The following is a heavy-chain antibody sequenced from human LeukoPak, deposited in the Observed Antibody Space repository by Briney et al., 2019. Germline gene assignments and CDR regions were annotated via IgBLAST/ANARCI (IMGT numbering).Heavy chain of an antibody. D-gene: IGHD1-26*01. CDR2: IAGTGGST. J-gene: IGHJ3*01. CDR1: GFTFSSYW. CDR3: AKAFRIVGIGNPDDAFDV. Sequence: GGSLRLSCAASGFTFSSYWMSWVRQPPGKGLEWVSSIAGTGGSTYYADSVKGRFTLSRDNSENTLYLQLNGLRAEDSGIYYCAKAFRIVGIGNPDDAFDVWGQGTVVTVS. V-gene: IGHV3-23*01.